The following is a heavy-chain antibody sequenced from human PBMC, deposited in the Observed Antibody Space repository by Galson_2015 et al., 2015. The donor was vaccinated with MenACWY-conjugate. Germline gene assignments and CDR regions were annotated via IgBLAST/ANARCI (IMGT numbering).Heavy chain of an antibody. D-gene: IGHD3-16*01. J-gene: IGHJ5*02. CDR3: ARLPRGINLILEGS. Sequence: SLRLSCVASGFTFRRFGMHWVRQAPGKGLEWMAVISYDGSNESYADSVKGRFTISRDNSKNTLYLQMNSLRADDTAVYYCARLPRGINLILEGSWGQGILVTVSS. CDR2: ISYDGSNE. V-gene: IGHV3-30*03. CDR1: GFTFRRFG.